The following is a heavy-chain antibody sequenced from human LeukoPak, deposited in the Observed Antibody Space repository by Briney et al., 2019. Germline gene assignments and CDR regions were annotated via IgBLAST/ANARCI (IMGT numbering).Heavy chain of an antibody. D-gene: IGHD3-9*01. CDR1: GYTFTGYY. CDR3: ARAVDDILAGYYWGDWFDP. CDR2: INPNSGGT. V-gene: IGHV1-2*02. Sequence: ASVRVSCKASGYTFTGYYMHWVRQAPGQGLEWMGWINPNSGGTNYAQKFQGRVTMTRDTSISTAYMELSRLRSDDTAVYYCARAVDDILAGYYWGDWFDPWGQGTLVTVSS. J-gene: IGHJ5*02.